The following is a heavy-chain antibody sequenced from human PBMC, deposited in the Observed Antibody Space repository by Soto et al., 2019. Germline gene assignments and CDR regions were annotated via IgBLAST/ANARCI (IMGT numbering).Heavy chain of an antibody. Sequence: QVQLVQSGAEVKKPGASVKVSCKASGYTFTSYYMHWVRQAPGQGLEWMGIINPSGGSTSYAQKFQGRVTMTRDTPTSTVYMELSSLRSEDTAVYYCAAPLDSGYDFRERGFDYWGQGNLVTVSS. CDR1: GYTFTSYY. J-gene: IGHJ4*02. CDR3: AAPLDSGYDFRERGFDY. V-gene: IGHV1-46*01. CDR2: INPSGGST. D-gene: IGHD5-12*01.